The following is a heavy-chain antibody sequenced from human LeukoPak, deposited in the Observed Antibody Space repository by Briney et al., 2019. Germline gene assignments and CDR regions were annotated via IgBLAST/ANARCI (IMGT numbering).Heavy chain of an antibody. D-gene: IGHD6-13*01. J-gene: IGHJ5*02. Sequence: SETLSLTCAVYGGSFSGYYWSWLRQPPGKGLEWIGEINHSGSTNYNPSVMSRGTISVDTSKNQFSLKLSSVTAADTAVYYCARGWASSWPLNWFDPWGQGTLVTVSS. V-gene: IGHV4-34*01. CDR1: GGSFSGYY. CDR2: INHSGST. CDR3: ARGWASSWPLNWFDP.